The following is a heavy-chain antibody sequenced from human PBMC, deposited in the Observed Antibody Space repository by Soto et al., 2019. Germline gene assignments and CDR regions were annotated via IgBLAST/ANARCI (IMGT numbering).Heavy chain of an antibody. CDR1: GFTFSSYW. CDR2: INSDGSST. Sequence: PGGSLRLSCAASGFTFSSYWMHWVRQAPGKGLVWVSRINSDGSSTSYADSVKGRFTISRDNAKNTLYLQMSSLRAEDTAVYYCARASPGIAAAGYDYWGQGTLVTVSS. J-gene: IGHJ4*02. CDR3: ARASPGIAAAGYDY. D-gene: IGHD6-13*01. V-gene: IGHV3-74*01.